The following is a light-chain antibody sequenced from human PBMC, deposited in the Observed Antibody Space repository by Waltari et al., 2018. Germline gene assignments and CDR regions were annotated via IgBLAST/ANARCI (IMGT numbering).Light chain of an antibody. CDR2: DAS. CDR1: ESVRTN. Sequence: EVVMTQSPATLSVSPGEGATVSCRASESVRTNVAWYQQTPGQAPRLIIYDASTRAPGIPDRFSGSGSGTEFILSISSLQSEDFAIYYCQQYNKWPPWTFGQGTKVEIK. J-gene: IGKJ1*01. CDR3: QQYNKWPPWT. V-gene: IGKV3D-15*01.